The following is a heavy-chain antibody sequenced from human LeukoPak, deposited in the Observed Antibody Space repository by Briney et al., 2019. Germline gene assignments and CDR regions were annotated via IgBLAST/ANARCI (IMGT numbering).Heavy chain of an antibody. CDR1: GGSISSYY. CDR3: ARDTPLDRYYYDSSGYSSASQFDY. V-gene: IGHV4-4*07. Sequence: SSETLSLTCTVSGGSISSYYWSWIRQPAGKGLEWIGRIYTSGSTNYNPSLKSRVTMSVDTSKNQFSLKLSSVTAADTAVYYCARDTPLDRYYYDSSGYSSASQFDYWGQGTLVTVSS. J-gene: IGHJ4*02. CDR2: IYTSGST. D-gene: IGHD3-22*01.